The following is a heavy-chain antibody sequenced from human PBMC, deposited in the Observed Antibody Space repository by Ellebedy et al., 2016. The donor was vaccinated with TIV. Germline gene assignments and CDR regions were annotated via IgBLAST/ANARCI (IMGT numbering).Heavy chain of an antibody. V-gene: IGHV1-2*04. D-gene: IGHD6-6*01. Sequence: AASVKVSCKASGYTFTGYYMHWVRQPPGQGLEWMGWINPNSGGTNYAQKFQGWVTMTRDTSISTAYMELSRLRSDDTAVYYCARDSSSMGVDYWGQGTLVTVSS. CDR2: INPNSGGT. CDR3: ARDSSSMGVDY. J-gene: IGHJ4*02. CDR1: GYTFTGYY.